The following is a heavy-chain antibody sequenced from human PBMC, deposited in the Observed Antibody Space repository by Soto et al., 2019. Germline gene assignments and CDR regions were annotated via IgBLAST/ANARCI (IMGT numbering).Heavy chain of an antibody. CDR3: TTVCFYFDSSGFPPLDY. Sequence: GGSLRLSCAASGFTFSGSAMHWVRQASGKGLEWVGRIRSKANSYATAYAASVKGRFTISRDDSKNTAYLQMNSLKTEDTAVYYCTTVCFYFDSSGFPPLDYWGQGTLVPVSS. D-gene: IGHD3-22*01. V-gene: IGHV3-73*01. CDR1: GFTFSGSA. J-gene: IGHJ4*02. CDR2: IRSKANSYAT.